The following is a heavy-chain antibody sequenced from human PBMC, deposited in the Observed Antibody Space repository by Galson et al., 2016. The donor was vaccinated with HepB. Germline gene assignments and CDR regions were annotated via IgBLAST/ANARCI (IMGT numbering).Heavy chain of an antibody. J-gene: IGHJ4*02. D-gene: IGHD3-10*02. CDR1: GFTFNKYG. CDR2: DSRDGRRQ. CDR3: ARIHDYCLPVGCSVDY. Sequence: SLRLSCAASGFTFNKYGMHWVRQAPGKGLEWVAADSRDGRRQFYVDSVKGRFTISRDISSNMLFLQMSSLRADDTAVYYCARIHDYCLPVGCSVDYWGQGTLVSVSS. V-gene: IGHV3-30*03.